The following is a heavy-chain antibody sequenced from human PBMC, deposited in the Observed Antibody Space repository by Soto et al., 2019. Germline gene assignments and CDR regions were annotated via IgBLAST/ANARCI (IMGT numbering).Heavy chain of an antibody. CDR2: IYYSGST. Sequence: SETLSLTCTVSGGSSSSGDYYWSWIRQPPGKGLEWIGYIYYSGSTYYNPSLKSRVTISVDTSKNQFSLKLSSVTAADTAVYYCARDRVDTAMYGMDVWGQGTTVTAP. D-gene: IGHD5-18*01. CDR3: ARDRVDTAMYGMDV. V-gene: IGHV4-30-4*01. CDR1: GGSSSSGDYY. J-gene: IGHJ6*02.